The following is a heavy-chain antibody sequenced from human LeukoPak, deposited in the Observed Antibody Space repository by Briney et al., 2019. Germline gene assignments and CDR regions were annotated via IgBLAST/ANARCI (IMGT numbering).Heavy chain of an antibody. Sequence: PAGGSLRLSCAASGFTFSSYAMSWVRQAPGKGLEWVSAISGSGGSTYYADSVKGRFTISRGNSKNTLYLQMNSLRAEDTAVYYCASKGAYSSGWPSRYWGQGTLVAVSS. D-gene: IGHD6-19*01. CDR2: ISGSGGST. V-gene: IGHV3-23*01. CDR1: GFTFSSYA. J-gene: IGHJ4*02. CDR3: ASKGAYSSGWPSRY.